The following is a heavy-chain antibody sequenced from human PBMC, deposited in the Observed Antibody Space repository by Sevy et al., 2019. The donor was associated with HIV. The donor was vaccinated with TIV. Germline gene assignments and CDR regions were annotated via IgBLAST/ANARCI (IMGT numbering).Heavy chain of an antibody. J-gene: IGHJ4*02. CDR2: ISSSSSTI. Sequence: GGSLRLSCAASGFTFSSYTMNWVRQAPGKGLEWVSYISSSSSTIYYADSVKGRFTISRDNAKNSLYLQMNSLRDEVTAVYFCARRFNIVGATHFDYWGQGTLVTVSS. V-gene: IGHV3-48*02. CDR3: ARRFNIVGATHFDY. D-gene: IGHD1-26*01. CDR1: GFTFSSYT.